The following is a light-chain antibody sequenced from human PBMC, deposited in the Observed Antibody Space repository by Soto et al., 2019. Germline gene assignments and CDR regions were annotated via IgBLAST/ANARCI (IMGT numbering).Light chain of an antibody. J-gene: IGLJ1*01. Sequence: ALTQPRSVSGSPGQSVTISCTGTSSDVGAYNYVSWYQQRPGKAPKLIIYGVSRRPSGVPDRFSGSKSGNTASLTVSGLQAEDEADYYCCSYAGTYTFYVFGSGTKVTVL. V-gene: IGLV2-11*01. CDR3: CSYAGTYTFYV. CDR1: SSDVGAYNY. CDR2: GVS.